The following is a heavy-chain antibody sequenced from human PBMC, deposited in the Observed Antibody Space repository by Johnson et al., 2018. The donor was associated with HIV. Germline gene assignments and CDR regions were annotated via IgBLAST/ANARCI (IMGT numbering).Heavy chain of an antibody. D-gene: IGHD1-26*01. CDR3: ARGYSGSTGTFDI. V-gene: IGHV3-11*04. CDR2: ISSSGSTI. J-gene: IGHJ3*02. CDR1: GFTVSSNY. Sequence: QVQLVESGGGVVQPGRSLRLSCAASGFTVSSNYMSWVRQAPGKGLEWVSYISSSGSTIYYADSVKGRFTISRDNAKNSLYLQMNSLRAEDTAVYYCARGYSGSTGTFDIWGQGTMVTVSS.